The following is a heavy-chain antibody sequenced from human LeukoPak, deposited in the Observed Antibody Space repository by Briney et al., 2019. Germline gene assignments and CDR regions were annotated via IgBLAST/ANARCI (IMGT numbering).Heavy chain of an antibody. Sequence: PGGSLRLSXAASGFTFDDYAMNWVRQAPGKGLEWIYLISWDSGSTYYADSVKGRFTISRDNSKNSLYLQMNSLRAEDTALYFCAKGQKSYYYYMDVWGKRTTVTVSS. V-gene: IGHV3-43*02. J-gene: IGHJ6*03. CDR1: GFTFDDYA. CDR2: ISWDSGST. CDR3: AKGQKSYYYYMDV.